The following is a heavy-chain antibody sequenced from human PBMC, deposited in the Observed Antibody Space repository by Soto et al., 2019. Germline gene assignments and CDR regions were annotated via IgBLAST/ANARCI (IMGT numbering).Heavy chain of an antibody. CDR2: IYPADSDT. J-gene: IGHJ5*02. D-gene: IGHD2-15*01. CDR3: ARQDRVVVEGRWFDP. CDR1: GYSFTTYW. V-gene: IGHV5-51*01. Sequence: GESLKISCKASGYSFTTYWIGWVRQMPGKGLEWMGIIYPADSDTRYSPSFQGQVTISADKSISTAYLLWSSLKASDTAIYYCARQDRVVVEGRWFDPWGQGTLVTVSS.